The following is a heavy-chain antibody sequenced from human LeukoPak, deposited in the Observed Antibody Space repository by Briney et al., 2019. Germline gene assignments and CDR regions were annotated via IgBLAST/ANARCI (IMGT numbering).Heavy chain of an antibody. CDR1: GFTFSSYS. CDR2: ISSSSSYI. Sequence: GGSLRLSCAASGFTFSSYSMNWVRQAPGKGLEWVSSISSSSSYIYYADSVKGRFTISRDNAKNSLYPQMNSLRAEDTAVYYCARYDILTGATYYYYGMDVWGQGTTVTVSS. V-gene: IGHV3-21*01. CDR3: ARYDILTGATYYYYGMDV. D-gene: IGHD3-9*01. J-gene: IGHJ6*02.